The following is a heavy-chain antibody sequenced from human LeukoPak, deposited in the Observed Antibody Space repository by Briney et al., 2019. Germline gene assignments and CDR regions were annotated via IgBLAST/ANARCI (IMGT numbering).Heavy chain of an antibody. CDR1: GGSISSYY. CDR3: VGGRDGHNTGAFDI. V-gene: IGHV4-4*07. CDR2: MYTRESA. Sequence: SETLSLICSVSGGSISSYYRSWIRQPAGKGLEWIGRMYTRESANYNPSLKSRGTMTETTSKNQFSLKLTSVTAAETAIYYCVGGRDGHNTGAFDIWGQGTMVTVSS. J-gene: IGHJ3*02. D-gene: IGHD5-24*01.